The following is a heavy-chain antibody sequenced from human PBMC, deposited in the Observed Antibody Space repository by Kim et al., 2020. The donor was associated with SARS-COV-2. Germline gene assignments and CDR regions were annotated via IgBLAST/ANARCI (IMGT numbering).Heavy chain of an antibody. J-gene: IGHJ2*01. V-gene: IGHV4-39*07. D-gene: IGHD4-17*01. CDR1: GGSISSSSYY. CDR3: ARDLYGLAYWYFDL. Sequence: SETLSLTCTVSGGSISSSSYYWGWIRQPPGKGLEWIGSIYYSGSTYYNPSLKSRVTISVDTSKNQFSLKLSSVTTADTAVYYCARDLYGLAYWYFDLWGRGTLVTVSS. CDR2: IYYSGST.